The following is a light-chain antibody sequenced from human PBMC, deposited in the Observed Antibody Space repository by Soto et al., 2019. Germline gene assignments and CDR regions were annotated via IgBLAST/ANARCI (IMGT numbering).Light chain of an antibody. CDR1: QDIKKY. CDR3: QQYDDYPIT. J-gene: IGKJ5*01. Sequence: DIQITQTPSSLSASVGDRVTITCQASQDIKKYLNWYQHKPGKAPKLLIYDASNLETGVPSRFSGSGSGTDFSFTISSLQPEDMATYYCQQYDDYPITFGQGTRLEIK. CDR2: DAS. V-gene: IGKV1-33*01.